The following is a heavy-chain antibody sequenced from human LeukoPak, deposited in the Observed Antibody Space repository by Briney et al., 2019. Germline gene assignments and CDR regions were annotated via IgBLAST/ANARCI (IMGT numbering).Heavy chain of an antibody. CDR3: ANDQGVVRGVAH. J-gene: IGHJ4*02. CDR1: GFTFSTYG. CDR2: IWYDGSDE. D-gene: IGHD3-10*01. V-gene: IGHV3-33*06. Sequence: GGSLRLSCTTSGFTFSTYGMHWVRQSPGKGLEWVALIWYDGSDEYYADSVKGRFSISRDNSKNTLYLQMNSLRVEDTAVYYCANDQGVVRGVAHWGQGTLVTVSS.